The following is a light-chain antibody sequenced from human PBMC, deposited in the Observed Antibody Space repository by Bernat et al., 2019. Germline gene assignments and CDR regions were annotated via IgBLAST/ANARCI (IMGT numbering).Light chain of an antibody. CDR2: GAS. J-gene: IGKJ4*01. CDR1: QAISKY. V-gene: IGKV1-16*01. CDR3: QRYDRYPFG. Sequence: DILMTQSPSSLSASVGDRVTITCRATQAISKYLAWVQQKPGKAPKSLIYGASTLFSGVPSRFSGSGSETDFTLTISSLQPEDSATYYCQRYDRYPFGFGGGTKVEVK.